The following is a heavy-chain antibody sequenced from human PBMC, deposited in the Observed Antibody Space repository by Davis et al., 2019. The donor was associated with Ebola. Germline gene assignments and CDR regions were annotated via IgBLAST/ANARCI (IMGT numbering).Heavy chain of an antibody. J-gene: IGHJ4*02. Sequence: GGSLRLSCAASGFPFSLFSMNWIRQAPGKGLEWVSSISYSSANIYYADSVKGRFTISRDNAQNSLFLQMNSLRAEDTAVYYCAGRPSDSGGNYFFDYWGQGTLVTVSS. V-gene: IGHV3-21*01. D-gene: IGHD3-22*01. CDR3: AGRPSDSGGNYFFDY. CDR1: GFPFSLFS. CDR2: ISYSSANI.